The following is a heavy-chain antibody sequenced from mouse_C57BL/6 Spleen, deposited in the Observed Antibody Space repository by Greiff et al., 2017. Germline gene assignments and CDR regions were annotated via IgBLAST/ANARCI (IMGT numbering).Heavy chain of an antibody. D-gene: IGHD2-1*01. V-gene: IGHV5-17*01. J-gene: IGHJ2*01. CDR3: ARGGYGRRGYFDD. Sequence: EVKLVESGGGLVKPGGSLKFSCAASGFTFSDYGMHWVRQAPEKGLEWVAYISSGSSTIYYTDKVKGRITISRDNAKNNLVLQMTSLRSEDTAMYYCARGGYGRRGYFDDWGKGTTRTVSS. CDR1: GFTFSDYG. CDR2: ISSGSSTI.